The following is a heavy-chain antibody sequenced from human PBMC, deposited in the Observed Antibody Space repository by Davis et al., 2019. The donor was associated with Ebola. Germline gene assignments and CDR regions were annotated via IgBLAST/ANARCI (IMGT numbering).Heavy chain of an antibody. CDR2: MYYSGST. CDR1: GGSISSSSYY. V-gene: IGHV4-39*01. CDR3: ASLLTYYYGSGIYSSPYYFDY. J-gene: IGHJ4*02. D-gene: IGHD3-10*01. Sequence: MPSETLSLTCTVSGGSISSSSYYWGWIRQPPGKGLEWIGSMYYSGSTYYNPSLKSRVTISVDTSKNQFSLKLSSVTAADTAVYYCASLLTYYYGSGIYSSPYYFDYWGQGTLVTVSS.